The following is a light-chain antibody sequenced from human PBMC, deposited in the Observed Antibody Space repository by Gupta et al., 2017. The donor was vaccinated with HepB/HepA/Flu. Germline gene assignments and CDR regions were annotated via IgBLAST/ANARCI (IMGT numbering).Light chain of an antibody. Sequence: DVVMTQSPLSLPVTLGQPASISCKSSQSLVYSGGNTYLNWYQQRPGQSPRRLIYKVSNRDSGVPDRFGGSGSGNDFALQINRGEAEDVGVYYCWQQTYWPPWTFGQGTKVEIK. V-gene: IGKV2-30*01. CDR3: WQQTYWPPWT. CDR2: KVS. J-gene: IGKJ1*01. CDR1: QSLVYSGGNTY.